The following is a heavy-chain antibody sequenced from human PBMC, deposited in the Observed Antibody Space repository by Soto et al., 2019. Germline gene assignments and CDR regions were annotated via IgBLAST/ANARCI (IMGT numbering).Heavy chain of an antibody. J-gene: IGHJ6*02. CDR2: INPSGGST. D-gene: IGHD1-1*01. V-gene: IGHV1-46*01. Sequence: GASVKVSCKASGYTFTSYYMHWVRQAPGQGLEWMGIINPSGGSTSYAQKFQGRVTMTRDTSTSTVYMELSSLRSEDTAVYYCARDRRGWNPSGGGMDVWGQGTTVTVSS. CDR1: GYTFTSYY. CDR3: ARDRRGWNPSGGGMDV.